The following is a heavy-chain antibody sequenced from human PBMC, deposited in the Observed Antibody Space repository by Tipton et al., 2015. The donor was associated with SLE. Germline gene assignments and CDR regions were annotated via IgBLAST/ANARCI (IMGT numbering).Heavy chain of an antibody. CDR1: GGSISSYY. J-gene: IGHJ6*02. Sequence: TLSLTCTVSGGSISSYYWSWIRQPPGKGLEWIGYIYYSGSTKYNPSLKSRVTISVDTSKNQFSLKLSSVTAADTAVYYCTRGDSSGWYGDYSYGMDVWGQGTTVTVSS. V-gene: IGHV4-59*08. CDR3: TRGDSSGWYGDYSYGMDV. D-gene: IGHD6-19*01. CDR2: IYYSGST.